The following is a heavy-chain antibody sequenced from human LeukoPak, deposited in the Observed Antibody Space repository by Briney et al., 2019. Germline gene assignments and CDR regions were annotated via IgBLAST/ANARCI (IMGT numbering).Heavy chain of an antibody. CDR1: GGSISSYY. J-gene: IGHJ6*02. Sequence: SETLSLTCTVSGGSISSYYWSWIRQPPGKGLGWIGYIYYSGSTNYNPSLKSRVTISVDTSKNQFSLKLSSVTAADTAVYYCARVAGYYYGMDVWGQGTTVTVSS. V-gene: IGHV4-59*08. CDR3: ARVAGYYYGMDV. CDR2: IYYSGST.